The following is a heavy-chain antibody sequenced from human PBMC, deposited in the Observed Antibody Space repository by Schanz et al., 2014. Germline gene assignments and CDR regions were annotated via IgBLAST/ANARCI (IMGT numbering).Heavy chain of an antibody. D-gene: IGHD3-9*01. V-gene: IGHV3-23*04. CDR3: AKAADWPVTRFDP. J-gene: IGHJ5*02. CDR1: GFTFSSYA. CDR2: ISGRDGST. Sequence: EVQLVESGGGLVQPGGSLRLSCAASGFTFSSYAMTWVRQAPGMGLEWVSAISGRDGSTYYADSVKGRFTISRDNSKNSLYLQMNSLRAEDTAVYYCAKAADWPVTRFDPWGQGTLVTVSS.